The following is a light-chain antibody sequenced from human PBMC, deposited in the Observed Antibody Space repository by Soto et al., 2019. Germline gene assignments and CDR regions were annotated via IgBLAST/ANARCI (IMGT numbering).Light chain of an antibody. CDR2: EVS. CDR3: ASHTTSGTWV. J-gene: IGLJ3*02. Sequence: QSVLTQAASASGSPGQSITISCTGTRSDVGAYDFVSWYQQHPGKAPKLMIFEVSNRPSGVSTRFSGSKSGNTASLTISGLHAEDEADYYCASHTTSGTWVFGGGTKVTVL. CDR1: RSDVGAYDF. V-gene: IGLV2-14*01.